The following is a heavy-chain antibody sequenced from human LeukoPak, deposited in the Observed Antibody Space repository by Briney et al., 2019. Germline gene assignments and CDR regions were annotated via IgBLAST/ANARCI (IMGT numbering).Heavy chain of an antibody. CDR1: GGTFSSYA. V-gene: IGHV1-69*04. CDR2: TIPILGIA. D-gene: IGHD7-27*01. J-gene: IGHJ2*01. Sequence: SVKVSCKASGGTFSSYAISWVRQAPGQGLEWMGRTIPILGIANYAQKFQGRVTITADKSTSTAYMELSSLRSEDTAVYYCARNWGQSYWYFDLWGRGTLVTVSS. CDR3: ARNWGQSYWYFDL.